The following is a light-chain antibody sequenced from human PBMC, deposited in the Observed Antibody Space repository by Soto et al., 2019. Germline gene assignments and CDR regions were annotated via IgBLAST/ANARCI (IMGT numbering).Light chain of an antibody. V-gene: IGKV1-33*01. J-gene: IGKJ5*01. CDR2: DAS. CDR1: QDINKN. Sequence: DIPMTHSQPSLSVSLLDRVSIXCQASQDINKNLIWYQQKPGKAPKLLIYDASDLETGVPSRFSGSGSGTGFTFTISSLQPEDFATYYCQQYENLPTFGQGTRLEIK. CDR3: QQYENLPT.